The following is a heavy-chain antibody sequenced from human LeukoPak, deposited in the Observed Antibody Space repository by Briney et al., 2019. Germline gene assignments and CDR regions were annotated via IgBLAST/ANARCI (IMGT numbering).Heavy chain of an antibody. D-gene: IGHD3-10*01. J-gene: IGHJ3*02. CDR3: ASPNYYGSGSPKNDAFDI. Sequence: PSETLSLTCTVSGGSISSGGYYWSWIRQHPGKGLEWIGYIDYSGSTYYNPSLKSRVTISVDTSKTQFSLKMSSVTAADTAVYYCASPNYYGSGSPKNDAFDIWGQGTMVTVSS. V-gene: IGHV4-31*03. CDR2: IDYSGST. CDR1: GGSISSGGYY.